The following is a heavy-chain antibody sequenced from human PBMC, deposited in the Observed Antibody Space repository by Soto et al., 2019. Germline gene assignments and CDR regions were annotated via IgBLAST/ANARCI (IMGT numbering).Heavy chain of an antibody. CDR2: ISGSGGTA. CDR1: GFTFSNYA. J-gene: IGHJ4*02. V-gene: IGHV3-23*01. D-gene: IGHD3-22*01. CDR3: AKVVSDSSGYYYGYDY. Sequence: GGSLRLSCAASGFTFSNYAMSWVRQAPGKGLEWVSLISGSGGTAYYADSGRFTISRDNSKNTLYLQMNSLRAEDTAVYYCAKVVSDSSGYYYGYDYWGQGTLVTVSS.